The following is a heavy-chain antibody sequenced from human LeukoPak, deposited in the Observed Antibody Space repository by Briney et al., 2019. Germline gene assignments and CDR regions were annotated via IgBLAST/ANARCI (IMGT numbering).Heavy chain of an antibody. Sequence: GESLKISCKGSGYSFISYWIGWVRQMPGKGLEWMGIIYPGDSDTRYSPSFQGQVTISADKSISTAYLQWSSLKASDTAMYYCARPPPYYSGAYYYASDIWGQGTMVTVSS. CDR3: ARPPPYYSGAYYYASDI. CDR2: IYPGDSDT. J-gene: IGHJ3*02. CDR1: GYSFISYW. V-gene: IGHV5-51*01. D-gene: IGHD3-22*01.